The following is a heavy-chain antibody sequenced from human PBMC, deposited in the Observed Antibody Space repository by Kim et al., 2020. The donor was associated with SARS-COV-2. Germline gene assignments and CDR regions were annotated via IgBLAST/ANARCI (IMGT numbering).Heavy chain of an antibody. J-gene: IGHJ4*02. CDR1: GGSISSSSYY. CDR3: VSAGKLGYYFDF. CDR2: IYYSGST. V-gene: IGHV4-39*01. D-gene: IGHD3-3*02. Sequence: SETLSLTCTVSGGSISSSSYYWGWIRQPPGQGPDWIGNIYYSGSTYYNPSLESRVTISVDTSKKQFSQNLSSVTATDTAVYYCVSAGKLGYYFDFWGQGALVTVSS.